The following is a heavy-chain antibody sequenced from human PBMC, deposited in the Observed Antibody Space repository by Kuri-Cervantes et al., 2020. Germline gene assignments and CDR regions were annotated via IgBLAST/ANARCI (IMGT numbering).Heavy chain of an antibody. J-gene: IGHJ6*02. D-gene: IGHD5-24*01. CDR3: TTDQGDGYNYFYYYYGMDV. Sequence: GGSLRLSCAASGFTFSSYAMSWVRQAPGKGLEWVSAISGSGGSTYYADSVKGRFTISRDNSKNTLYLQMNSLKTEDTAVYYCTTDQGDGYNYFYYYYGMDVWGQGTTVTVSS. CDR2: ISGSGGST. CDR1: GFTFSSYA. V-gene: IGHV3-23*01.